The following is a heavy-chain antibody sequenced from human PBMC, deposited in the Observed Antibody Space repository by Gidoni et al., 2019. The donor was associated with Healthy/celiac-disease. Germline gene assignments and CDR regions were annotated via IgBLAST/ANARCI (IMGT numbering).Heavy chain of an antibody. D-gene: IGHD3-10*01. J-gene: IGHJ3*02. V-gene: IGHV3-21*01. CDR2: MSSSSSYI. Sequence: EVQLVESGGGLVKPGGSLRLSGAASGFTFSSYSMNWVRQAPGKGLDCVSSMSSSSSYIYYADSVKGRFTISRDNAKNSLYLQMNSLRAEDTAVYYCARVRGEAFDIWGQGTMVTVSS. CDR3: ARVRGEAFDI. CDR1: GFTFSSYS.